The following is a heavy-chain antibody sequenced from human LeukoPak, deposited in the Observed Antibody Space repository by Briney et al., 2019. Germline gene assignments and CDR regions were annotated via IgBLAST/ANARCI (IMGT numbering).Heavy chain of an antibody. CDR3: AKGAHIVVVVAATGSDY. J-gene: IGHJ4*02. CDR1: GGSISSYY. CDR2: IYTSGST. Sequence: PSETLSLTCTVSGGSISSYYWSWIRQPAGEGLEWIGRIYTSGSTNYNPSLKSRVTMSVDTSKNQFSLKLSSVTAADTAVYYCAKGAHIVVVVAATGSDYWGQGTLITVSS. V-gene: IGHV4-4*07. D-gene: IGHD2-15*01.